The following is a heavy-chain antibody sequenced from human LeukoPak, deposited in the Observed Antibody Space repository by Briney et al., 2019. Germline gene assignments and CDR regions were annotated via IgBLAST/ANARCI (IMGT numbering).Heavy chain of an antibody. D-gene: IGHD6-13*01. CDR2: ITSSSSYV. Sequence: GGSLRLSCEASGFTFSTYNMNWVRQAPGKRLEWVSSITSSSSYVFYADSLKGRFTISRDNSKNSLYLQMTSLRTEDTALYYCVKDKGSWHGEDYFDYWGQGTLVTVSS. J-gene: IGHJ4*02. V-gene: IGHV3-21*04. CDR1: GFTFSTYN. CDR3: VKDKGSWHGEDYFDY.